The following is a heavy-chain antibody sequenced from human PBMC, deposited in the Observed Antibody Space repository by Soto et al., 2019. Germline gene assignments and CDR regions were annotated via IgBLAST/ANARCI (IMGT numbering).Heavy chain of an antibody. CDR2: IYYSGST. CDR3: ARWAGMQDWFDP. D-gene: IGHD3-10*01. Sequence: PSETLSLTCTVSGGSISSGGYYWSWIRQHPGKGLGWIGYIYYSGSTYYNPSLKSRVTISVDTSKNQFSLKLSSVTAADTAVYYCARWAGMQDWFDPWGQGTLVTVSS. J-gene: IGHJ5*02. CDR1: GGSISSGGYY. V-gene: IGHV4-31*03.